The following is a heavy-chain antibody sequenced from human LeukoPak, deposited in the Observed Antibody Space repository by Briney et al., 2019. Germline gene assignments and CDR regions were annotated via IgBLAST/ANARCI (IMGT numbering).Heavy chain of an antibody. V-gene: IGHV4-59*02. J-gene: IGHJ4*01. D-gene: IGHD5-24*01. Sequence: SETLSLTCAVSGGSVNGYYWSWIRQPPGKGLEWIGYIYYSGSTNYTPSLKSRVTISVDTSKNQFSLKLSSVTAADTAVYHCARAGGYNDPFDYWGHGTLVTVSS. CDR2: IYYSGST. CDR3: ARAGGYNDPFDY. CDR1: GGSVNGYY.